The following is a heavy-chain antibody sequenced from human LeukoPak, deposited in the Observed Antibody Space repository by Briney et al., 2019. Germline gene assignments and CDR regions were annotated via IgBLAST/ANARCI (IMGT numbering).Heavy chain of an antibody. V-gene: IGHV3-7*01. CDR2: LKEDGSEK. CDR1: GFTFSTYW. Sequence: GGSLRLSCAASGFTFSTYWMSWVRQAPGRGLEWVARLKEDGSEKYYVDSVKGRFTVSRDNAKNSLYLEMNSLRVEDTAVYYCASGGSWYTSWGQGTLVTVSS. J-gene: IGHJ5*02. CDR3: ASGGSWYTS. D-gene: IGHD6-13*01.